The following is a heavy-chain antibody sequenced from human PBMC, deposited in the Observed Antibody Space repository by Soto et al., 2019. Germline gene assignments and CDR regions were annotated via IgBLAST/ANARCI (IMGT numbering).Heavy chain of an antibody. J-gene: IGHJ4*02. V-gene: IGHV1-3*01. CDR2: INAGNGNT. CDR1: GYTFTSYA. Sequence: QVQLVQSGAEVKKPGASVKVSCKASGYTFTSYAMHWVRQAPGQRLEWMGWINAGNGNTKYSQKFQGRVTITRDTSASRAYLELSSLTSEDTAVYYCARGTWLYVDRHWGQGTLVTASS. D-gene: IGHD6-19*01. CDR3: ARGTWLYVDRH.